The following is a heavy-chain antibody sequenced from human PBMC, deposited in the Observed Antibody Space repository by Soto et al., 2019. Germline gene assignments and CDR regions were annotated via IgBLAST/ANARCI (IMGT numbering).Heavy chain of an antibody. CDR1: GFTFVSYA. CDR2: ITGGGGST. Sequence: EVQLLESGGGLVQPGGSLRLSCAASGFTFVSYAMSWVRQAPGKGLEWASSITGGGGSTYYADSVKGRFTISRDSSKNTLYLQMNSLRAEDTAVYYCAKDKGQWPFYFDYWGQGILVTVSS. CDR3: AKDKGQWPFYFDY. D-gene: IGHD6-19*01. J-gene: IGHJ4*02. V-gene: IGHV3-23*01.